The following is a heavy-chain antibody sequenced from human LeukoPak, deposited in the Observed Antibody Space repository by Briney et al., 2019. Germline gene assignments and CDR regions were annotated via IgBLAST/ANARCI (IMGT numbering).Heavy chain of an antibody. CDR3: AKGSRDSRPYYFDY. CDR1: GGTFSSYA. CDR2: IIPILGIA. V-gene: IGHV1-69*04. J-gene: IGHJ4*02. D-gene: IGHD5-24*01. Sequence: SVKVSCKASGGTFSSYAISWVRQAPGQGLEWMGRIIPILGIANYAQKFQGRVTITADKSTSTAYMELNSLRAEDTAVYYCAKGSRDSRPYYFDYWGQGALVTVSS.